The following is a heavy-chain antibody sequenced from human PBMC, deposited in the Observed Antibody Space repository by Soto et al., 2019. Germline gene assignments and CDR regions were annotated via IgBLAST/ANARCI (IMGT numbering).Heavy chain of an antibody. CDR3: ARMKSRGGSCYFGDCSTTDNWFDP. V-gene: IGHV6-1*01. CDR2: TYYRSKWYN. Sequence: SPTLSLPCAISGDSVSSNSAAWTWIRQSPSRGLEWLGRTYYRSKWYNDYAVSVKSRITINPDTSKNQFSLQLNSVTPEDTAVYYCARMKSRGGSCYFGDCSTTDNWFDPWGQGTLVTVSS. D-gene: IGHD2-15*01. CDR1: GDSVSSNSAA. J-gene: IGHJ5*02.